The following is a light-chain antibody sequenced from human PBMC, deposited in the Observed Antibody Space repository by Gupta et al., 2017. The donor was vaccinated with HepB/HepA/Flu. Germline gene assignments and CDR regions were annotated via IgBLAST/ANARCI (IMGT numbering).Light chain of an antibody. V-gene: IGLV2-14*03. J-gene: IGLJ1*01. CDR3: SSYTSSSTYV. CDR2: DVS. Sequence: QSALTQPASASGSPGQSTTISCPGTSLDVGGYNYVSWYQQHPGKAHKLMIYDVSTRPSGVSNRFSGSKSGNTASLTISGLQAEDEAGYYCSSYTSSSTYVFGTGTKVTVL. CDR1: SLDVGGYNY.